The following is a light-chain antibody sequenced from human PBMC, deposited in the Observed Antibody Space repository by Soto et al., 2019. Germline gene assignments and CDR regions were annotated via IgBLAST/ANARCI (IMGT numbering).Light chain of an antibody. Sequence: QSVLTQPPSVSGAPGQRVTISCTGSSSSIGAGYDVHWYHQLPGAAPKLLVPGNNNRPSGVPDRFSASKSGTSASLAITGLQTEDEAQYYCQSYDSRLTAYVFGTGTKLTVL. CDR1: SSSIGAGYD. J-gene: IGLJ1*01. CDR2: GNN. CDR3: QSYDSRLTAYV. V-gene: IGLV1-40*01.